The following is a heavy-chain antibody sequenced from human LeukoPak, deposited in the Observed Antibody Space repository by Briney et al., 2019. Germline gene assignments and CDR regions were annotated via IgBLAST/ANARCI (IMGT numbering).Heavy chain of an antibody. CDR2: INWNGGST. Sequence: GGSLRLSCAASGFTFDDYGMSWVRQAPGKGLEWVSGINWNGGSTGYADSVRGRFTISRDNAKNTLYLQVNSLRAEDTAVYYCALHSSGWLDYWGQGTLVTVSS. D-gene: IGHD6-19*01. CDR1: GFTFDDYG. V-gene: IGHV3-20*04. J-gene: IGHJ4*02. CDR3: ALHSSGWLDY.